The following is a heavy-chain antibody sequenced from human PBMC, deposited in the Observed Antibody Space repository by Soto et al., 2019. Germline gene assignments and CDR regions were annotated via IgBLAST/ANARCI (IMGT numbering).Heavy chain of an antibody. CDR2: IYYGGST. V-gene: IGHV4-39*01. Sequence: PSETLSLTCTVSGGSFSSSSFYWGWIRQPPGKGLEWIGSIYYGGSTYYSPSLKSRVIISVDTSKKQFSLKLSSVTAADTAVYYCARHTTPYNWFDPWGQGTLVTVSS. D-gene: IGHD2-2*01. J-gene: IGHJ5*02. CDR3: ARHTTPYNWFDP. CDR1: GGSFSSSSFY.